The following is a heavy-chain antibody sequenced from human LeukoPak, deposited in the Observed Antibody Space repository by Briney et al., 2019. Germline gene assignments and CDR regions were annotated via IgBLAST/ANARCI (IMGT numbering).Heavy chain of an antibody. CDR2: ISSSSSYI. D-gene: IGHD3-10*01. J-gene: IGHJ6*02. CDR3: ARDLGGSGSPIYYYYGMDV. Sequence: PGGSLRLSCAASGFTFSSYSMNWVRQAPGKGLEWVSSISSSSSYIYYADSVKGRFTISRDNAKNSLYLQMNSLRAEDTAVYYCARDLGGSGSPIYYYYGMDVWGQGTTVTVSS. V-gene: IGHV3-21*01. CDR1: GFTFSSYS.